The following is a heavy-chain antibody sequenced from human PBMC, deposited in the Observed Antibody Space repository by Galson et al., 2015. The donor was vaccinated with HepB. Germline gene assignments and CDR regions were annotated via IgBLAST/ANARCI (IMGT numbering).Heavy chain of an antibody. CDR1: GFTFSSYG. CDR3: ARALDSSGWTQLFDY. CDR2: IWYDGSNK. Sequence: SLRLSCAASGFTFSSYGMHWVRQAPGKGLEWVAVIWYDGSNKYYADSVKGRFTISRDNSKNTLYLQMNSLRAEDTAVYYCARALDSSGWTQLFDYWGQGTLVTVSS. V-gene: IGHV3-33*01. J-gene: IGHJ4*02. D-gene: IGHD6-19*01.